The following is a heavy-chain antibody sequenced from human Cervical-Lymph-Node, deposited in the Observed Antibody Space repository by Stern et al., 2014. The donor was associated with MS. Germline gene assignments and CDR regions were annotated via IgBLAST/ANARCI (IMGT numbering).Heavy chain of an antibody. Sequence: QLVESGPEVKKPVTSVKVSCKASGFTFTSSAVQWVRQARGQRLEWIGWMLVGIGNTDYAQKFQERVAITRDMSTSTAYMELRSLRSEDTAVYYCAARANYYDSPGDWFDPWGQGTLVTVSS. V-gene: IGHV1-58*01. D-gene: IGHD3-22*01. CDR2: MLVGIGNT. CDR3: AARANYYDSPGDWFDP. CDR1: GFTFTSSA. J-gene: IGHJ5*02.